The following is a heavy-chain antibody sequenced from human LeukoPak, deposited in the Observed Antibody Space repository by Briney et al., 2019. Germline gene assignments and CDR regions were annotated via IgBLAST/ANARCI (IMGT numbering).Heavy chain of an antibody. CDR1: GGSISSYY. V-gene: IGHV4-59*01. Sequence: SETLSLTCTVSGGSISSYYWRWIRQPPGKGLGWIGYIYYSGSTNYNPSLKSRVTISVDTSKNQFSLKLSSVTAADTAVYYCARDMRNYDILTGYPEAGAFDIWGQGTMVTVSS. D-gene: IGHD3-9*01. CDR3: ARDMRNYDILTGYPEAGAFDI. CDR2: IYYSGST. J-gene: IGHJ3*02.